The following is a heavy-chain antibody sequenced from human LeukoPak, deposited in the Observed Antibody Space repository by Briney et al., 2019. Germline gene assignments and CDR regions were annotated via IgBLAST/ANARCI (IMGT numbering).Heavy chain of an antibody. CDR2: SDPEDGET. V-gene: IGHV1-24*01. CDR1: GYTLTELS. CDR3: ATGNYYDSSGYYYFDY. J-gene: IGHJ4*02. Sequence: ASVKVSCKVSGYTLTELSMHWVRQAPGKGLEWMGGSDPEDGETIYAQKFQGRVTMTEDISTDTAYMELSSLRSEDTAVYYCATGNYYDSSGYYYFDYWGQGTLVTVSS. D-gene: IGHD3-22*01.